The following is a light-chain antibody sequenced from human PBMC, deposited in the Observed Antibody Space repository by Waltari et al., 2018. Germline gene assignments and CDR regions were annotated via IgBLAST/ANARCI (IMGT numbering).Light chain of an antibody. CDR3: QQRSSWPLIT. Sequence: PATLSLSPGQRGTLSCRASQSVSKYLAWYQQKPGQAPRLLIYGASNRATGIPARFSGSGSGTDFTLTISSLEPEDFAVYYCQQRSSWPLITFGQGTRLEIK. V-gene: IGKV3-11*01. CDR2: GAS. J-gene: IGKJ5*01. CDR1: QSVSKY.